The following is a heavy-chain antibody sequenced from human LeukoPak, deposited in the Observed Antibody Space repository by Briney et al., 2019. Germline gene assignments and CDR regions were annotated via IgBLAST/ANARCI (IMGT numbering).Heavy chain of an antibody. D-gene: IGHD6-19*01. CDR3: ARSAYSSGWFQIDY. CDR1: GFTFDDYA. V-gene: IGHV3-74*01. CDR2: INSDGSST. Sequence: PGGSLRLSCAASGFTFDDYAMHWVRQAPGKGLVWVSRINSDGSSTNYADSVKGRFTISRDNAKNTLYLQMNSLRGEDTAVYYCARSAYSSGWFQIDYWGQGALVTVSS. J-gene: IGHJ4*02.